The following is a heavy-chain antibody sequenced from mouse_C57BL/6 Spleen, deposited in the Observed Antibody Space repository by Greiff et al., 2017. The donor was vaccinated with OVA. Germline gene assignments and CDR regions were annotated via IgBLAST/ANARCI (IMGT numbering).Heavy chain of an antibody. CDR2: ISSGSSTI. Sequence: EVNVVESGGGLVKPGGSLKLSCAASGFTFSDYGMHWVRQAPEKGLEWVAYISSGSSTIYYADTVQGRFTISRDNAKNTLFLQMTSLRSEDTAMYYCAKSLRAAQASFAYWGQGTLVTVSA. J-gene: IGHJ3*01. CDR1: GFTFSDYG. CDR3: AKSLRAAQASFAY. D-gene: IGHD3-2*02. V-gene: IGHV5-17*01.